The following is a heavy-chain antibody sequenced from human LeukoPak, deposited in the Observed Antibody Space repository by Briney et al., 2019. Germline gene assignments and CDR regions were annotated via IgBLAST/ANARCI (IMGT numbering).Heavy chain of an antibody. CDR1: GYSFTSYW. J-gene: IGHJ4*02. Sequence: GESLKISCKGSGYSFTSYWIGWVRQMPGKGLEWMGIIYPGDSDTRYSPSFQGQVAISADKSISTAYLQWSSLKASDTAIYYCARHQGYCTTTSCSGVFDYWGQGTLVTVSS. D-gene: IGHD2-2*01. CDR2: IYPGDSDT. V-gene: IGHV5-51*01. CDR3: ARHQGYCTTTSCSGVFDY.